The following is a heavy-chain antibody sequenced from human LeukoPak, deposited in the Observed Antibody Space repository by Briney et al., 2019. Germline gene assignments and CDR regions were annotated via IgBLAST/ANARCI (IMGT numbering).Heavy chain of an antibody. J-gene: IGHJ4*02. V-gene: IGHV3-30*03. CDR1: GFTFSSYG. Sequence: GRSLRLSCAASGFTFSSYGMHWVRQAPGKGLEWVAVISYDGSDNYYADSVKGRFTISRDNSKNTLYLQMNSLRAEDTAVYYCATNGPGIAVAGYVDYWGQGTLVTVSS. CDR2: ISYDGSDN. CDR3: ATNGPGIAVAGYVDY. D-gene: IGHD6-19*01.